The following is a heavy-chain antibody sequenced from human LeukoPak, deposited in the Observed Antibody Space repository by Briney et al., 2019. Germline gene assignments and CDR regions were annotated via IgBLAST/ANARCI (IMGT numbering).Heavy chain of an antibody. J-gene: IGHJ4*02. CDR2: INQDGSEK. V-gene: IGHV3-7*03. CDR3: VRAIGANVSY. D-gene: IGHD3-10*01. CDR1: GFTFSSYW. Sequence: PGGSLRLSCAASGFTFSSYWMHWVRQAPGKGLEWVANINQDGSEKYYVDSVRGRFTISRDNAENSLYLQMNSLRADDTAVYYCVRAIGANVSYWGQGTLVTVSS.